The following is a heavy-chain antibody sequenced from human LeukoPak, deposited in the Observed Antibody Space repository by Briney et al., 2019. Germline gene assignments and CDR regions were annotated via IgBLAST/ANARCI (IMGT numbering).Heavy chain of an antibody. CDR3: ARLNCGGDCYSILAYFDY. D-gene: IGHD2-21*02. J-gene: IGHJ4*02. V-gene: IGHV4-59*08. CDR1: GGSISSYY. Sequence: SETLSLTCTVSGGSISSYYWNWIRQPPGKGLEWIGYIYYGGSTNHNPSLKSRVTISVDTSKNQFSLKLSSVTAADTAVYYCARLNCGGDCYSILAYFDYWGQGTLVTVSS. CDR2: IYYGGST.